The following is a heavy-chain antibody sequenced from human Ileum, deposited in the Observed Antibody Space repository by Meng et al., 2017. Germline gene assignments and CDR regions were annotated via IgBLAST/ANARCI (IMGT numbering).Heavy chain of an antibody. CDR1: GFIVSDNY. CDR3: ASPAVETPNAFAI. D-gene: IGHD4-23*01. CDR2: IYSAGTT. V-gene: IGHV3-66*02. Sequence: EAQLGESGGGLVQPGGSLRLSFAASGFIVSDNYMSWVRQAPGRGLEWVSIIYSAGTTYYADSVKGRFTISRDNSKNTLYLEMNSLRTEDTAVYYCASPAVETPNAFAIWGQGTMVTVSS. J-gene: IGHJ3*02.